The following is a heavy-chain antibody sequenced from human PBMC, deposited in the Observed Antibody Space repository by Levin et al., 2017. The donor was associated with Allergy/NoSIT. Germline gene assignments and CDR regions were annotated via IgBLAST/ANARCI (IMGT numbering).Heavy chain of an antibody. V-gene: IGHV3-9*01. CDR2: ISWNSGSI. CDR3: AKDMITFGGVIVFDAFDS. Sequence: LSLTCAASGFTFDDYAMHWVRQAPGKGLEWVSGISWNSGSIGYADSVKGRFTISRDNAKNSLYLQMNSLRAEDTALYYCAKDMITFGGVIVFDAFDSRGQGTMVTVSS. J-gene: IGHJ3*02. CDR1: GFTFDDYA. D-gene: IGHD3-16*02.